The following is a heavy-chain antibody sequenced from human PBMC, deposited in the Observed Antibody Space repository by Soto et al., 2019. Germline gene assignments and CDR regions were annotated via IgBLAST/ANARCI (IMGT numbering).Heavy chain of an antibody. CDR1: GFTFSSYA. CDR2: ISGSGGST. D-gene: IGHD1-26*01. Sequence: GGSLRLSCAASGFTFSSYAMSWVRQAPGKGLEWVSAISGSGGSTYYADSVKGRFTISRDNSKNTLYLQMNSLGTEDTAVYSCTTDFRPRRWEGAHYWGQGALVTVSS. V-gene: IGHV3-23*01. J-gene: IGHJ4*02. CDR3: TTDFRPRRWEGAHY.